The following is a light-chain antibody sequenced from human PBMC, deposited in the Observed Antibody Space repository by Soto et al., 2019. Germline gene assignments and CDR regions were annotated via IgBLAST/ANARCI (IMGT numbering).Light chain of an antibody. Sequence: EIVLTQSPGTLSLSPGERATLSCRASQSISSSYLTWYQQKPGQAPRLLIYAASSRATGIPDRFSGSGSGTDFNLTISRLEPEDFAVYYCQQYITSPRGFTFGPGTKVDIK. CDR2: AAS. J-gene: IGKJ3*01. CDR1: QSISSSY. CDR3: QQYITSPRGFT. V-gene: IGKV3-20*01.